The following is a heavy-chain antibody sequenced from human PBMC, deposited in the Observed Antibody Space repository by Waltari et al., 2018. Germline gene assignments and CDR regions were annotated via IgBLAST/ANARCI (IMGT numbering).Heavy chain of an antibody. J-gene: IGHJ4*02. CDR2: RIPRFAKA. CDR1: GGTFSSYA. CDR3: ARGFIAAAAPFDY. V-gene: IGHV1-69*15. Sequence: QVQLVQSGAEVKKPGSSVKVSCKASGGTFSSYAISWVRQAPGQGLEWMGMRIPRFAKANYEQMFQARGTCTPDESTSTAYMELSSLRSEDTAVYYCARGFIAAAAPFDYWGQGTLVTVSS. D-gene: IGHD6-13*01.